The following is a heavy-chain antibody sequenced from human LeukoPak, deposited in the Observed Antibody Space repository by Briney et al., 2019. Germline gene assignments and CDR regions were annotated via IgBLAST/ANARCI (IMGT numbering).Heavy chain of an antibody. CDR2: IYYSGST. V-gene: IGHV4-39*01. CDR1: GGSISSSSYY. D-gene: IGHD6-13*01. Sequence: SETLSLTCTVSGGSISSSSYYWGWIRQPPGKGLEWIGSIYYSGSTYYNPSLKSRVTISVDTSKNQFSLKLSSVTAADTAVYYCATTGLTYSSSWYNYYYYYMDVWGKGTTVTISS. J-gene: IGHJ6*03. CDR3: ATTGLTYSSSWYNYYYYYMDV.